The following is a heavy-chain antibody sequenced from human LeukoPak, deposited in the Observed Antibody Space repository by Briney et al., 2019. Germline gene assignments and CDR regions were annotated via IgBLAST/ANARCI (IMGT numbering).Heavy chain of an antibody. CDR3: ARLWPHLSDYIYYYYYMDV. CDR1: GYSISSGYY. J-gene: IGHJ6*03. Sequence: PSETLSLTCAVSGYSISSGYYWGWIRQPPGKGLEWIGSIYHSGSTYYNQSLKSRVTISVDTSKNQFSLKLSSVTAADTAVYYCARLWPHLSDYIYYYYYMDVWGKGTTVTVSS. V-gene: IGHV4-38-2*01. CDR2: IYHSGST. D-gene: IGHD4-11*01.